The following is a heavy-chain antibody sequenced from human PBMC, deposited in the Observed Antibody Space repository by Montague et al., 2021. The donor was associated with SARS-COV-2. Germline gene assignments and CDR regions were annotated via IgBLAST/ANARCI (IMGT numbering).Heavy chain of an antibody. D-gene: IGHD1-26*01. CDR2: IYYSGST. J-gene: IGHJ5*02. CDR3: ARHLPYSGRYNWFDP. CDR1: GGSISGYY. Sequence: SETLSLTCTVSGGSISGYYGSWIRQSPGKGLEWIGYIYYSGSTTYNPSLKNRVRISVDSAKRQFSLKLSAVTAADSAVYYCARHLPYSGRYNWFDPWGQGTLVTVSS. V-gene: IGHV4-59*08.